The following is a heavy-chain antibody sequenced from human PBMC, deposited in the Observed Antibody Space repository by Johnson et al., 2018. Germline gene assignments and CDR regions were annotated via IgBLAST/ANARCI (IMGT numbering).Heavy chain of an antibody. CDR2: TSYDGSKK. Sequence: QVQLVESGGGVVQPGRSLRLSCAASGFTFSSYAMHWVRQAPGKGLEWVSLTSYDGSKKYYADSVKGRFTFSRDNSKNTVFLQMNSLRAEDTAVYYCARGSMGSGLGGADTFDIWGQGTMVTVSS. CDR3: ARGSMGSGLGGADTFDI. CDR1: GFTFSSYA. D-gene: IGHD6-19*01. V-gene: IGHV3-30-3*01. J-gene: IGHJ3*02.